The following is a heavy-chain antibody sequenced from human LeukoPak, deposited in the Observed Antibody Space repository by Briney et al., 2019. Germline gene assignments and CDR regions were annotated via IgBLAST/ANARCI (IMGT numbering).Heavy chain of an antibody. V-gene: IGHV3-30-3*01. Sequence: GGSLRLSCAASGFTFSSYAMHWVRQAPGKGLEWVAVISYDGSNKYYADSVKSRFTISRDNSKNTLYLQMNSLRAEDTAVYYCLLLWFGGNWGQGTLVTVSS. CDR1: GFTFSSYA. D-gene: IGHD3-10*01. CDR2: ISYDGSNK. J-gene: IGHJ4*02. CDR3: LLLWFGGN.